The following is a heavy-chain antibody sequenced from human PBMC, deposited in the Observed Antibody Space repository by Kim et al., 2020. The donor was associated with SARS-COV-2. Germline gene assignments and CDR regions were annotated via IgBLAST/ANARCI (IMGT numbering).Heavy chain of an antibody. Sequence: SETLSLTCTVSGGSISSSSYYWGWIRQPPGKGLEWIGSIYYSGSTYYNPSLKSRVTISVDTSKNQFSLKLSSVTAADTAAYYCARLYPPRGWYLPPQFYYYYGMDVWGQGTTVTVSS. J-gene: IGHJ6*02. V-gene: IGHV4-39*01. CDR1: GGSISSSSYY. D-gene: IGHD6-19*01. CDR2: IYYSGST. CDR3: ARLYPPRGWYLPPQFYYYYGMDV.